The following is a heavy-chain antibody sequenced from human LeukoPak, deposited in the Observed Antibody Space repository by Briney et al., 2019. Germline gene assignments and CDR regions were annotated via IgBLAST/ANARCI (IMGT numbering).Heavy chain of an antibody. CDR3: ARVRWLQLGHFDY. V-gene: IGHV4-39*07. Sequence: SATLSLTCTVSGGSISSNSYSWGWIRQPPGKGLEWIASMSYSGSTYYNPSLKSRVTISVDTSRNQFSLKLSSVTAADTAVYYCARVRWLQLGHFDYWGQGSLVTVSS. D-gene: IGHD5-24*01. CDR1: GGSISSNSYS. CDR2: MSYSGST. J-gene: IGHJ4*02.